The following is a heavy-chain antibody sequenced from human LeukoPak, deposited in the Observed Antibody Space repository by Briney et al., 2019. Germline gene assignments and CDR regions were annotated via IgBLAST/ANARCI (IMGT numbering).Heavy chain of an antibody. V-gene: IGHV1-18*01. Sequence: ASVKVSCKASGYTVTSYGISWVRQAPGQGLECMGWISAYNGNTNYAHSLQGRVTVTADTSTSTAYMELRSLRSEDTAVYYCARGMGYSYGHPQGAFDIWGQGTMVTVSS. CDR1: GYTVTSYG. J-gene: IGHJ3*02. CDR3: ARGMGYSYGHPQGAFDI. D-gene: IGHD5-18*01. CDR2: ISAYNGNT.